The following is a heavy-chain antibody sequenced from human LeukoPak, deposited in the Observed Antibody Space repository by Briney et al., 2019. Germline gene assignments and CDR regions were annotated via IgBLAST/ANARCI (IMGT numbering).Heavy chain of an antibody. Sequence: GESLQISCQGSGYSFTSYCIGWVRQMPGKGLEWMGIIYPGDSDTRCSPSFQGQVTISADKSISTAYLQWSSLKASDTAMYYCARTYDSSLLYYYYGMDVWGQGTTVTVSS. CDR1: GYSFTSYC. V-gene: IGHV5-51*01. D-gene: IGHD3-22*01. CDR2: IYPGDSDT. J-gene: IGHJ6*02. CDR3: ARTYDSSLLYYYYGMDV.